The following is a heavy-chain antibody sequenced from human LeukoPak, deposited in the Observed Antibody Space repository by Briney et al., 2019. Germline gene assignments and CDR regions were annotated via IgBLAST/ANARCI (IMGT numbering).Heavy chain of an antibody. J-gene: IGHJ5*02. CDR3: ATTNYGDYNLFDP. V-gene: IGHV4-59*01. D-gene: IGHD4-17*01. CDR2: IYYSGST. CDR1: GGSISSYY. Sequence: RPSETLSLTCTVSGGSISSYYWSWIRQPPGQGLEWIGYIYYSGSTKYNPSLKSRVTMSVDTSKNQFSLKVTSVTAADTAVYYCATTNYGDYNLFDPWGQGTLVTVSS.